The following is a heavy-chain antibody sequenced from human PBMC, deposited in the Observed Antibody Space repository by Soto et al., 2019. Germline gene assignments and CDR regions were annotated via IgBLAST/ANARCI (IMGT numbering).Heavy chain of an antibody. J-gene: IGHJ4*02. CDR1: GQSFSGHS. CDR3: ARGSGIVALPGELEDVNYDF. V-gene: IGHV4-34*01. CDR2: ISESGST. D-gene: IGHD1-1*01. Sequence: QVQLQQWGAGLEKPSETLYLSCAVYGQSFSGHSWAWIRQPPGKGLEWIGEISESGSTYYNPSLKSRVTTSTDTSTNQFSLKRNSVTAADTAAYFCARGSGIVALPGELEDVNYDFWGQGTLVNVSS.